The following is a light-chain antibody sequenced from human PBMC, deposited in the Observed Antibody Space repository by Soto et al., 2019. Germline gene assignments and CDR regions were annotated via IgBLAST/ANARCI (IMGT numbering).Light chain of an antibody. CDR1: QSVGTN. CDR2: GAS. Sequence: EIVMTQSPATLSVSPGGRGTLSCRASQSVGTNVAWYQQKPGQAPRLLIYGASTRATDISDRFSGSGSGADFTLTISSLQSEDFAIYYCQQYNKWPPWTFGQGTKVDIK. CDR3: QQYNKWPPWT. J-gene: IGKJ1*01. V-gene: IGKV3-15*01.